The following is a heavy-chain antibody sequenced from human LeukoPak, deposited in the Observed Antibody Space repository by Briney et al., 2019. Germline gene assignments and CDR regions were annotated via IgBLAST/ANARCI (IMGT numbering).Heavy chain of an antibody. V-gene: IGHV4-59*01. D-gene: IGHD2-15*01. CDR2: IYYSGST. CDR3: ARGGYCSGGSCLFYPNRREGINWFDP. J-gene: IGHJ5*02. CDR1: GGSISSYY. Sequence: SETLSVTCTVSGGSISSYYWCWIRQPPGQGLEWIGYIYYSGSTHYKPSLKSRVTISVETSKNQFSLKLSSVTAADTAVYYCARGGYCSGGSCLFYPNRREGINWFDPWGQGTLVTVSS.